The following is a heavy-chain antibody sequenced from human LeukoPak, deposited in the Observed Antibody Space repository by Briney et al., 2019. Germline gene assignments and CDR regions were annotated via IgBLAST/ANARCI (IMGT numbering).Heavy chain of an antibody. J-gene: IGHJ4*02. D-gene: IGHD3-10*01. CDR2: IYWDDDK. CDR3: AHARGTYYYGSGSYPFGN. V-gene: IGHV2-5*02. CDR1: GFSLSTSGVG. Sequence: KESGPTLVKPTQTLTLTCTFSGFSLSTSGVGVGWIRRPPGKALEWLALIYWDDDKRYSPSLKSRLTITKDTSKNQVVLTMTNMDPVDTATYYCAHARGTYYYGSGSYPFGNWGQGTLVTVSS.